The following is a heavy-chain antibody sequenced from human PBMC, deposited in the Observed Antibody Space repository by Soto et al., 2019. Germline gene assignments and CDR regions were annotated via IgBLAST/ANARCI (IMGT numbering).Heavy chain of an antibody. D-gene: IGHD4-17*01. Sequence: QVQLQESGPGLVKPSETLYLTCTVSGVSVSSGSFYWAWIRQPPGKGLEWLGFGSYSGTTNYTPSLKRLVTISVNTSRSEISLKVSSLTAEDAAVYYCARGATVTQYDYWGQGTLVTVSS. J-gene: IGHJ4*02. CDR1: GVSVSSGSFY. CDR3: ARGATVTQYDY. CDR2: GSYSGTT. V-gene: IGHV4-61*01.